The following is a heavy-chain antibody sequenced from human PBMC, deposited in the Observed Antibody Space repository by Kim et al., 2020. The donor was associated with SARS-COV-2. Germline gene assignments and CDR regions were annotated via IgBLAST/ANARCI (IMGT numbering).Heavy chain of an antibody. CDR2: IYYSGST. J-gene: IGHJ4*02. D-gene: IGHD6-13*01. V-gene: IGHV4-31*03. Sequence: SETLSLTCTVSGGSISSGGYYWSWIRQHPGKGLEWIGYIYYSGSTYYNPSLKSRVTISVDTSKNQFSLKPSSVTAADTAVYYCARAKSIAAAGTSYFDYWGQGTLVTVSS. CDR1: GGSISSGGYY. CDR3: ARAKSIAAAGTSYFDY.